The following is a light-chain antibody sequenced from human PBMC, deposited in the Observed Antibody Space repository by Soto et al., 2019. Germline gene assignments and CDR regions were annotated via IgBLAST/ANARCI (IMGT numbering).Light chain of an antibody. CDR2: GVT. V-gene: IGLV2-11*01. J-gene: IGLJ1*01. CDR1: SSDVGGCNY. Sequence: QSVLAQPRSVSGSPGQSVTISCTGTSSDVGGCNYVSWYQQHPGKAPKLMIYGVTTRPSGVPDRFSGSKSGNTASLTISGLQAEDEADYYCSSHAGSSVVFGTGTKVTVL. CDR3: SSHAGSSVV.